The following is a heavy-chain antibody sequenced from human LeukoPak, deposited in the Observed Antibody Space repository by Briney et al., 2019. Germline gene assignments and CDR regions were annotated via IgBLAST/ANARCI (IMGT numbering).Heavy chain of an antibody. Sequence: GGSLRLSCAASGFTFNTFWMHWVRQAPGKGLVWVSSINADGSSTSHADSMKGRFTISRDNAKNTLYLQMNSLRAEDTAVYYCAKVLGSGDDDYWGQGTLVTVSS. J-gene: IGHJ4*02. CDR2: INADGSST. CDR1: GFTFNTFW. D-gene: IGHD4-17*01. CDR3: AKVLGSGDDDY. V-gene: IGHV3-74*01.